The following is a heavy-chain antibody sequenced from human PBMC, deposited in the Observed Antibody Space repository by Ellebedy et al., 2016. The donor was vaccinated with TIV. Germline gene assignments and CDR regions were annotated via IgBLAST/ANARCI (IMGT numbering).Heavy chain of an antibody. CDR3: ARDRSGIAARPTPTDY. D-gene: IGHD6-6*01. V-gene: IGHV1-18*04. Sequence: AASVKVSCKASGYTFSTYGISWVRQAPGQGLEWMGWISVYNGNTKYAQKVQGRVTMTTDTSTNTAYMELRSLRSDDTAVYFCARDRSGIAARPTPTDYWGQGTFVTVSS. CDR2: ISVYNGNT. CDR1: GYTFSTYG. J-gene: IGHJ4*02.